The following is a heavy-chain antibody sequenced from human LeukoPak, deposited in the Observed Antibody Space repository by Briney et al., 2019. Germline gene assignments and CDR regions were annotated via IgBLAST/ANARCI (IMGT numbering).Heavy chain of an antibody. CDR2: IIPILGIA. J-gene: IGHJ5*02. D-gene: IGHD6-13*01. Sequence: SVKVSCKASGGTFSSYTISWVRQAPGQGLEWMGRIIPILGIANYAQKFQGRVTITADKSTSTAYLELSSLRSEDTAVYYCASGPGIAAAANWFDPWGQGTLVTVSS. CDR3: ASGPGIAAAANWFDP. V-gene: IGHV1-69*02. CDR1: GGTFSSYT.